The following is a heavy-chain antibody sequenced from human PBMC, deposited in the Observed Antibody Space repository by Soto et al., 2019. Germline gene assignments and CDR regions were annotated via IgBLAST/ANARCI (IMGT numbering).Heavy chain of an antibody. CDR3: AGGGRVVVVTAALDY. D-gene: IGHD2-21*02. Sequence: QVQLVQSGAEVKKPGASVKVSCKASGDTFTDYYIHWVRQAPGQGLEWMGTVNPSGGHTTYAQHCLGRMTMTRDTSTSTLYMERTSLTSEDTAVYYCAGGGRVVVVTAALDYWGQGTLVTVSS. V-gene: IGHV1-46*01. CDR2: VNPSGGHT. J-gene: IGHJ4*02. CDR1: GDTFTDYY.